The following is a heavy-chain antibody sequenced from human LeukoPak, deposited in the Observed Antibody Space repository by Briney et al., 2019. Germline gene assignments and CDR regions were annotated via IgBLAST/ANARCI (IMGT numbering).Heavy chain of an antibody. CDR1: GFTFSSYS. CDR3: VRIAAAYYFDY. D-gene: IGHD6-13*01. CDR2: ISSSSSYI. J-gene: IGHJ4*02. V-gene: IGHV3-21*01. Sequence: GGSLRLSCAASGFTFSSYSMNWVRQAPGKGLEWASSISSSSSYIYYADSVKGRFTISRDNAKNSLYLQMNSLRAEDTAVYYCVRIAAAYYFDYWGQGTLVTVSS.